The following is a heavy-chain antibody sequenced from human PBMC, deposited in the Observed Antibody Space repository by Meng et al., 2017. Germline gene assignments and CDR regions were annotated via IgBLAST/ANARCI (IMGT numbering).Heavy chain of an antibody. D-gene: IGHD7-27*01. CDR1: VGSFSSYC. Sequence: QVGLESAGGEGKKPGSSVTVPCKASVGSFSSYCISWVQQAPGQGLEWMGGIIPIFGTANNEQKFQGRVTITADESTSTAYMELRSLRSEDTAVYYCASNDGTGDRTGGDYWGQGTLVTVSS. J-gene: IGHJ4*02. CDR2: IIPIFGTA. V-gene: IGHV1-69*01. CDR3: ASNDGTGDRTGGDY.